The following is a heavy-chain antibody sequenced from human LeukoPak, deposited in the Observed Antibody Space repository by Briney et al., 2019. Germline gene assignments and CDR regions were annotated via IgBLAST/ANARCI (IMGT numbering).Heavy chain of an antibody. D-gene: IGHD6-13*01. CDR3: ARGGLKSSSWFYYFDY. CDR2: INHSGST. J-gene: IGHJ4*02. Sequence: SETLSLTCAVYGGSFSGYYWSWIRQPPGKGLEWIGEINHSGSTNYNPSLKSRVTISVDTSKNQFFLKLSSVTAADTAVYYCARGGLKSSSWFYYFDYWGQGTLVTVSS. V-gene: IGHV4-34*01. CDR1: GGSFSGYY.